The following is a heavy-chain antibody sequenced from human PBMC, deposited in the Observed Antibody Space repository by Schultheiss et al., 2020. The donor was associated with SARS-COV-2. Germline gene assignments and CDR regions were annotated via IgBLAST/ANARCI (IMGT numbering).Heavy chain of an antibody. CDR2: ISYDGSNK. CDR1: GFTFSSYA. D-gene: IGHD6-19*01. J-gene: IGHJ4*02. V-gene: IGHV3-30*04. CDR3: ARVSGIAVAVDY. Sequence: GGSLRLSCSASGFTFSSYAMHWVRQAPGKGLEWVAVISYDGSNKYYADSVKGRFTISRDNSKNMVYLQMNGLRGEDTAVYYCARVSGIAVAVDYWGQGTLVTVSS.